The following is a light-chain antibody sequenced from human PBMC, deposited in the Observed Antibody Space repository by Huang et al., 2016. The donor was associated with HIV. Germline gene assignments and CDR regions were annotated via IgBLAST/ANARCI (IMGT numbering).Light chain of an antibody. CDR2: GAS. CDR3: QQYNNWPPLT. J-gene: IGKJ4*01. Sequence: EVVMTQSPVTLSVSPGERAPLSCMASQSINSNLAWYQQKPGQAPRLLIHGASTRAIGVLARISGSGAATEYSLTINSLQSEDYAVYYCQQYNNWPPLTFGGGTKVEMK. V-gene: IGKV3-15*01. CDR1: QSINSN.